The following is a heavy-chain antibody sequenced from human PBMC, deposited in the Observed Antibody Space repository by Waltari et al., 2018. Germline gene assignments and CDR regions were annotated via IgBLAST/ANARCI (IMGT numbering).Heavy chain of an antibody. D-gene: IGHD5-12*01. V-gene: IGHV3-23*05. Sequence: EVQLLESGGGLVQPGGSLRLSCAASGFTLSSYGMTWVRQAPGKGLEWVSGIGFSDTRTYYAESVKGRFPISRDTSKNTLYLQMNSLRAEDTAVYYCARVGYGGYEYRGVFDIWGQGTMVTVSS. CDR3: ARVGYGGYEYRGVFDI. CDR1: GFTLSSYG. CDR2: IGFSDTRT. J-gene: IGHJ3*02.